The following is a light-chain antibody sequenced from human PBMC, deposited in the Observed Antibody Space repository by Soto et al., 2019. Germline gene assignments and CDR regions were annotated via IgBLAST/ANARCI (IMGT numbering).Light chain of an antibody. J-gene: IGLJ3*02. CDR1: SGSIASNY. CDR3: QSFDSSDQV. CDR2: EDN. V-gene: IGLV6-57*01. Sequence: NFMLTQPHSVSESPGKTVTISCTRSSGSIASNYVQWYQQRPGSSPTTVIYEDNQSPSGVPARLSGSIDSSSNYASLTISGLMTEDEADSYCQSFDSSDQVFGGGTKLTGL.